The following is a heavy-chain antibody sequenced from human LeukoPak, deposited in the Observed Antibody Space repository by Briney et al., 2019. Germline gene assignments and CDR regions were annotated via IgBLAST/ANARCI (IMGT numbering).Heavy chain of an antibody. Sequence: ASVKVSCKASGYTFTGYYMHWVRQAPGQGLEWMGWINPNSGGTNYAQKFQGRVTMTRDTSISTAYMELSRLRSEDTAVYYCASPGNHYDPNGYYPFEDWGQGTLVTVSS. V-gene: IGHV1-2*02. D-gene: IGHD3-22*01. CDR1: GYTFTGYY. CDR2: INPNSGGT. CDR3: ASPGNHYDPNGYYPFED. J-gene: IGHJ4*02.